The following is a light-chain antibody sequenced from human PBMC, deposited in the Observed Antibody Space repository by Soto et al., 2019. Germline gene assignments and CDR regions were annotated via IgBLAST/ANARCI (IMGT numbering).Light chain of an antibody. V-gene: IGLV4-69*01. CDR3: QTWGSGIVV. CDR2: LNSDGSH. Sequence: QSVLTQSPSASASLGASVKLTCTLSSGHSNYAIAWHQQQSEKGPRYLMKLNSDGSHSKGDGIPDRFSGSSSGAERYLTISSHQSEDEADYYCQTWGSGIVVFGGGTKHTLL. J-gene: IGLJ2*01. CDR1: SGHSNYA.